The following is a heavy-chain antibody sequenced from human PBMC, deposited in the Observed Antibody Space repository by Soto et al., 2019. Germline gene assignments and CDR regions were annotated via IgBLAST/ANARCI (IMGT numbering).Heavy chain of an antibody. D-gene: IGHD3-22*01. CDR3: ARDAGLVVMGDDAFDI. Sequence: GASVKVSCKASGYTFTRYGISWVRQAPGQGLERMGWVSAYNGNTNYAQQLQGRVTMTTDTSTSTAYMELRSLRTDDTAVYYCARDAGLVVMGDDAFDIWGQGTIVTASS. CDR2: VSAYNGNT. V-gene: IGHV1-18*04. CDR1: GYTFTRYG. J-gene: IGHJ3*02.